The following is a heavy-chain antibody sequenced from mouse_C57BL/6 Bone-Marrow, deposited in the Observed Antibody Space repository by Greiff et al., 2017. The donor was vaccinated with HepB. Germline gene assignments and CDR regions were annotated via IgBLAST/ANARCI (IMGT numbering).Heavy chain of an antibody. CDR1: GYTFTSYW. D-gene: IGHD1-1*01. J-gene: IGHJ4*01. CDR3: ARPITTVVAPYAMDY. Sequence: VQLQQPGAELVMPGASVKLSCKASGYTFTSYWMHWVKQRPGQGLEWIGEIDPSDSYTNYTQKFKGKSTLTVDKSSSTAYMQLSSLTSEDSAVYYCARPITTVVAPYAMDYWGQGTSVTVSS. CDR2: IDPSDSYT. V-gene: IGHV1-69*01.